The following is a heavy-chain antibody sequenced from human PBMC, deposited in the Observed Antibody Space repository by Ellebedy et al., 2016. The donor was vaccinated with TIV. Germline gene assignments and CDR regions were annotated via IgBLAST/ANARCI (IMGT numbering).Heavy chain of an antibody. CDR3: SRGWSTPDS. CDR2: ISSNLQFV. V-gene: IGHV3-21*06. Sequence: GESLKISCAASGLTFKTYTMNWVRQAPGKGLEWVSSISSNLQFVNYTDSVKGRFTISRDNAQDTLFLQMNSLRAEDTAVYFCSRGWSTPDSWGQGTLVIVSS. D-gene: IGHD2-15*01. J-gene: IGHJ4*02. CDR1: GLTFKTYT.